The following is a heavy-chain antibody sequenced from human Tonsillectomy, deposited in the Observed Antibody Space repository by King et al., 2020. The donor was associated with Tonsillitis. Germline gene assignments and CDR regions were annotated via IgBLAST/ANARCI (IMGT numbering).Heavy chain of an antibody. D-gene: IGHD2-21*02. CDR3: ARVYCGGGCPAPYYYYYGMDV. J-gene: IGHJ6*02. CDR1: GFTFSSYW. CDR2: INSDGSST. V-gene: IGHV3-74*01. Sequence: EVQLVESGGGLVQPGGSLRLSCAASGFTFSSYWMHWVRQAPGKGLVWVSRINSDGSSTSYVDSVKGRFTISRDNAKSTLYLQMNSLRAEDTAVYYCARVYCGGGCPAPYYYYYGMDVWGQGTTVP.